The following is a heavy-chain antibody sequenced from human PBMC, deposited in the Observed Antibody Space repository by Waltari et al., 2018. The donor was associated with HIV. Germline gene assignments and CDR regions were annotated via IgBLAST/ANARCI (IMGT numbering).Heavy chain of an antibody. Sequence: QVQLQQWGAGLVKPAETLSLNCAVYGGTFTNFLWSFVRQTSEKGLEWIGEINQSGKTDYNPSLKGRVSLSIDPSKKQFYLKLTSMTVADTAIYYCARRRWRTTMVFVVKGGVFDIWGQGTEVTVSS. CDR3: ARRRWRTTMVFVVKGGVFDI. V-gene: IGHV4-34*02. CDR1: GGTFTNFL. J-gene: IGHJ3*02. D-gene: IGHD2-21*01. CDR2: INQSGKT.